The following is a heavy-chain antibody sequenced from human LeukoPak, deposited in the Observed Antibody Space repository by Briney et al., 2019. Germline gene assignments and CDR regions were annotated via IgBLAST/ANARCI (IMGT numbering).Heavy chain of an antibody. D-gene: IGHD5-24*01. CDR2: IYYSGST. V-gene: IGHV4-39*07. J-gene: IGHJ4*02. Sequence: SSETLSLTCTVSGGSISSSNFYWGWIRQPPGKGLEWIGSIYYSGSTYYNPSLKSRVTISVDTSKNQFSLKLSSVTAADTAVYYCARRRLRWLQLKNREYYFDYWGQGTLVTVSS. CDR1: GGSISSSNFY. CDR3: ARRRLRWLQLKNREYYFDY.